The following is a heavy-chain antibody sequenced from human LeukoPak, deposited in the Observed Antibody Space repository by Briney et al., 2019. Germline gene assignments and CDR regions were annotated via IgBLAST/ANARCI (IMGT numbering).Heavy chain of an antibody. CDR1: GYSFTSYW. CDR2: IYPGDSDT. V-gene: IGHV5-51*01. D-gene: IGHD6-19*01. Sequence: GESLQISCKGSGYSFTSYWIGWVRQMPGKGLEWMGIIYPGDSDTRHSPSFQGQVTISADKSISTAYLRWSSLKASDTAMYYCARLAVAGISRLDYWGQGTLVTVSS. CDR3: ARLAVAGISRLDY. J-gene: IGHJ4*02.